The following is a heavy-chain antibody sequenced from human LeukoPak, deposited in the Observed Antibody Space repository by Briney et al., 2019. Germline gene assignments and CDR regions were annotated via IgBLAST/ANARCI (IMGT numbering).Heavy chain of an antibody. CDR2: VWNDGHDQ. V-gene: IGHV3-33*01. D-gene: IGHD4-23*01. CDR3: ARWYGGNNGRLDS. CDR1: GFTFSCCG. Sequence: PGRSLRLSCAASGFTFSCCGMHWVRQAPGKGLEWLGFVWNDGHDQDYADPVKGRITISRDNFKNNVYLQMDSLRDEDTAVYYCARWYGGNNGRLDSWGQGTLVTVSS. J-gene: IGHJ4*02.